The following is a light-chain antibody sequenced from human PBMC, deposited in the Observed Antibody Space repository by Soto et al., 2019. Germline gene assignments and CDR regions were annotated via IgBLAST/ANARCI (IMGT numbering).Light chain of an antibody. Sequence: EIVLPPSPATLSLSPGERATLSCTASQSVSSYLAWYQQKPGQAPRLLIYGTSSRATGISDRFRGSGSGTESTLTISSLQPDDLAAYYCQQYYSYSRTFGQGTKVDIK. CDR1: QSVSSY. V-gene: IGKV3-11*01. J-gene: IGKJ1*01. CDR3: QQYYSYSRT. CDR2: GTS.